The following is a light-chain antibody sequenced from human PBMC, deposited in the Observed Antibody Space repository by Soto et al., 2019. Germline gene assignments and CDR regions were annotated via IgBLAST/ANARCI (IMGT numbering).Light chain of an antibody. CDR1: QSVSSY. V-gene: IGKV3-11*01. CDR2: DAS. Sequence: EIVLTQSPATLSLSPGERATLSCRASQSVSSYLAWYQQKPGQAPRLLIYDASNRATGIPARFSGSGSVTDFTLTFSSLEPEDFAVYYCQQRSNWLSLTFGGGTKVDIK. J-gene: IGKJ4*01. CDR3: QQRSNWLSLT.